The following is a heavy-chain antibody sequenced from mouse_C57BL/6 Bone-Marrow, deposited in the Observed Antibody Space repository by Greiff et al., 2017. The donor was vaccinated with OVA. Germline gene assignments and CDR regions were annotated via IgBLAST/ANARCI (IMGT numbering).Heavy chain of an antibody. CDR1: GFTFSSYG. D-gene: IGHD2-1*01. Sequence: DVKLVESGGDLVKPGGSLKLSCAASGFTFSSYGMSWVRQTPDKRLEWVATISSGGSYTYYPDSVKGRFTISRDNAKNTLYLQMSSLKSEDTAMYYCARHLYGNYFAWFAYWGQGTLVTVSA. J-gene: IGHJ3*01. CDR2: ISSGGSYT. V-gene: IGHV5-6*02. CDR3: ARHLYGNYFAWFAY.